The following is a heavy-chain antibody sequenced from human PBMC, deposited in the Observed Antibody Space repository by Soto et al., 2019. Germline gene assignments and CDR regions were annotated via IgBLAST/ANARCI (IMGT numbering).Heavy chain of an antibody. CDR3: ARAVYGTPYYYYMDV. Sequence: LRLSCAASGFTFSSYAMSWVRQAPGKGLEWIGYIYYSGSTYYNPSLKSRVTISVDTSKNQFSLKLSSVTAADTAVYYCARAVYGTPYYYYMDVWGKGTTVTVSS. V-gene: IGHV4-31*02. D-gene: IGHD3-16*01. J-gene: IGHJ6*03. CDR2: IYYSGST. CDR1: GFTFSSYA.